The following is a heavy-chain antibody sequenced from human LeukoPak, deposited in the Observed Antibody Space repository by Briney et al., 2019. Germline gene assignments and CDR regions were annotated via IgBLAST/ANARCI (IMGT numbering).Heavy chain of an antibody. Sequence: PGGSLRLSCAASGFTFSSYSMNWVRQAPGKGLEWVSYISSSSSTIYYADSVKGRFTISRDNSKNTLYLQMNSLRAEDTAVYYCAKGRLRYYYDSSGYYPFDYWGQGTLVTVSS. D-gene: IGHD3-22*01. V-gene: IGHV3-48*01. CDR2: ISSSSSTI. CDR1: GFTFSSYS. CDR3: AKGRLRYYYDSSGYYPFDY. J-gene: IGHJ4*02.